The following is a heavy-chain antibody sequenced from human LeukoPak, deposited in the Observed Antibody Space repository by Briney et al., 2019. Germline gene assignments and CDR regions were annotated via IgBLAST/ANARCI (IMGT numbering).Heavy chain of an antibody. D-gene: IGHD3-22*01. CDR2: INWNGGST. Sequence: GGSLRLSCAASGFTVSSNYMSWVRQAPGKGLEWVSGINWNGGSTGYADSVKGRFTISRDNAKNSLYLQMNSLRAEDTALYHCARDLPGWYDSSAFDYWGQGTLVTVSS. J-gene: IGHJ4*02. CDR3: ARDLPGWYDSSAFDY. CDR1: GFTVSSNY. V-gene: IGHV3-20*01.